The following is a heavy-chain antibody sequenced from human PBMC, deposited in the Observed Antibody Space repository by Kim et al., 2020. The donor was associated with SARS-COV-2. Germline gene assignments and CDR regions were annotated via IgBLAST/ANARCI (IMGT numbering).Heavy chain of an antibody. J-gene: IGHJ4*02. D-gene: IGHD6-19*01. Sequence: YYADSVESRFTISRDNAKNSLYLQMNSLRAEDTAVYYCARDGYSSGFFDYWGQGTLVTVSS. V-gene: IGHV3-21*01. CDR3: ARDGYSSGFFDY.